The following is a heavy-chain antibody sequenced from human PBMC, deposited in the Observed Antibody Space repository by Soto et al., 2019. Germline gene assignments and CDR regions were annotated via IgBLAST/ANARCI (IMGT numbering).Heavy chain of an antibody. D-gene: IGHD3-10*01. Sequence: QVQLVQSGAEVKKPGSSVKVSCKASGGTFSSYAISWVRQAPGQGLEWMGGIIPIFGTANYAQKFQGRVTITADESTSTAYMELSSLRSEDTAVYYCARGEWMVRGVTRSPGNWFDPWGQGTLVTVSS. J-gene: IGHJ5*02. CDR2: IIPIFGTA. V-gene: IGHV1-69*01. CDR1: GGTFSSYA. CDR3: ARGEWMVRGVTRSPGNWFDP.